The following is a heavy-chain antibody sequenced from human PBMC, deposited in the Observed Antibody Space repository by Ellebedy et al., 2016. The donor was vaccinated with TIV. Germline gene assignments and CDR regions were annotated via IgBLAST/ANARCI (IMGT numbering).Heavy chain of an antibody. CDR3: ARDRGSTVVTPLSDY. Sequence: AASVKVSCKASGGTLSSYGISWVRQAPGQGLEWMGGIIPILGKANYAQKLQGRVTMTTDTSTSTAYMELRSLRSDDTAVYYCARDRGSTVVTPLSDYWGQGTLVTVSS. D-gene: IGHD4-23*01. CDR2: IIPILGKA. CDR1: GGTLSSYG. J-gene: IGHJ4*02. V-gene: IGHV1-69*10.